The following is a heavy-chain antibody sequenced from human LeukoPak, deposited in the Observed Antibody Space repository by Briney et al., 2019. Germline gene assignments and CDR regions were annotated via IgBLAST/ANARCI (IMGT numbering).Heavy chain of an antibody. CDR3: ASVGGDVAAAG. CDR2: IYHSGST. D-gene: IGHD6-13*01. V-gene: IGHV4-38-2*02. Sequence: SETLSLTCTVSGYSVSSGYYWGWIRQPPGKGLEWIGEIYHSGSTNYNPSLKSRVTISVGKSKNQFSLKLSSVTAADTAVYYCASVGGDVAAAGWGQGTLVTVSS. J-gene: IGHJ4*02. CDR1: GYSVSSGYY.